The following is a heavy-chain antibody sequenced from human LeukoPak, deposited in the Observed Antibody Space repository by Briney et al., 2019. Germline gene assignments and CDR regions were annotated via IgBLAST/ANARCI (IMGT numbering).Heavy chain of an antibody. CDR3: AKDKAAAGTYYFDY. CDR1: GFTFDDFA. CDR2: ISWDGGST. D-gene: IGHD6-13*01. J-gene: IGHJ4*02. Sequence: PGGSLRLSCAASGFTFDDFAMHWVRQAPGKGLEWVSLISWDGGSTYYADSVKGRFTISRDNSKDSLYLQMNSLRAEDTALYYCAKDKAAAGTYYFDYWGQGTLVTVSS. V-gene: IGHV3-43D*03.